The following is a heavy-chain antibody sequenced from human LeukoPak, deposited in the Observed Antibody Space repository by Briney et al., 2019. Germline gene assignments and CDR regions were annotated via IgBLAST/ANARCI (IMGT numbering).Heavy chain of an antibody. J-gene: IGHJ4*02. V-gene: IGHV1-69*04. D-gene: IGHD5-18*01. CDR1: GGTFSSYA. CDR3: ARDHVVDTAMMN. CDR2: IIPILGIA. Sequence: PVKVSCKASGGTFSSYAISWVRQAPGQGLEWMGRIIPILGIANYAQKFQGRVTITADKSTSTAYMELSSLRSEDTAVYYCARDHVVDTAMMNWGQGTLVTVSS.